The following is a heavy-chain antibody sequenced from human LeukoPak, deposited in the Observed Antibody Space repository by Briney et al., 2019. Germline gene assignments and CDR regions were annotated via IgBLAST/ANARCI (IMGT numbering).Heavy chain of an antibody. CDR3: ARGKDSGFGQYFYYYMDV. J-gene: IGHJ6*03. V-gene: IGHV4-4*07. CDR2: IYTSGST. D-gene: IGHD3-10*01. CDR1: DGSISSYY. Sequence: PSETLSLTCTVSDGSISSYYWSWIRQPAGKGLEWIGRIYTSGSTNYSPSLKSRVTMSVDTSKNQFSLKLSSVTAADTAVYYCARGKDSGFGQYFYYYMDVWGKGTTVTVSS.